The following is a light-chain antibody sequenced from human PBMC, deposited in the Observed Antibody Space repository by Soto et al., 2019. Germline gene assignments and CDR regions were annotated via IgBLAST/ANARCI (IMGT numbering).Light chain of an antibody. CDR3: CSYTRCATYL. V-gene: IGLV2-11*01. Sequence: ALVQPPSVSGSPGQSVTISCTATSSDVVSYDYVSWYQQHPGTVPKPMIYSVSSRCSGVPDRFSGFKSGSAASMTISGLDAEDEADYYCCSYTRCATYLFG. CDR1: SSDVVSYDY. CDR2: SVS. J-gene: IGLJ1*01.